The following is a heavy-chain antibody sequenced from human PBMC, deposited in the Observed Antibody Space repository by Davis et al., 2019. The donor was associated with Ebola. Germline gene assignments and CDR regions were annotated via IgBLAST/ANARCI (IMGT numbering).Heavy chain of an antibody. D-gene: IGHD6-13*01. CDR3: ARDGGGSSWDFDY. CDR2: INSDGYGT. V-gene: IGHV3-74*01. J-gene: IGHJ4*02. Sequence: PGGSLRLSCAVSGFTFSSYWMHWVRQAPGKGLVWVSRINSDGYGTIYADSVKGRFTISRDNAKNTLYLQMNSLRAEDAAVYYCARDGGGSSWDFDYWGQGTLVTVSS. CDR1: GFTFSSYW.